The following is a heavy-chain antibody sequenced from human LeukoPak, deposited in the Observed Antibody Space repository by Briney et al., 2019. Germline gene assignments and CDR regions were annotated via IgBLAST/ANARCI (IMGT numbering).Heavy chain of an antibody. CDR1: GFTFTSSA. V-gene: IGHV1-58*02. Sequence: GASVKVSCKASGFTFTSSAMQWVRQARGKRLEGIGWIVVGSGNTNYAQKFQERVTITRDMSTSTAYMELSSLRSEDTAVYYCAAGGGRDGYNSWFYWGQGTLVTVSS. CDR3: AAGGGRDGYNSWFY. CDR2: IVVGSGNT. D-gene: IGHD5-24*01. J-gene: IGHJ4*02.